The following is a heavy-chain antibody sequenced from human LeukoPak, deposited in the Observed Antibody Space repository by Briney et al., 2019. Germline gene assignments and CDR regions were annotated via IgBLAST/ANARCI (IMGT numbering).Heavy chain of an antibody. CDR1: GFTFSRYW. J-gene: IGHJ3*02. D-gene: IGHD2-15*01. CDR3: ARESLTDIVVVGAFDI. Sequence: GGSLRLSCAASGFTFSRYWMHWVRQAPGKGPVWVSRMNSDGSSTSYADSVKGRFTISRDNAKNTLYLQMNSLRAEDTAVYYCARESLTDIVVVGAFDIWGQGTMVTVSS. CDR2: MNSDGSST. V-gene: IGHV3-74*01.